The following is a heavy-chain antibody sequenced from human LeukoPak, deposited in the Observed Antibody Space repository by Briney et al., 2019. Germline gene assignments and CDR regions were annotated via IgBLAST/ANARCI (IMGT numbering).Heavy chain of an antibody. Sequence: SETLSLTCTVSGGSISSGGYYWSWIRQHPGKGLEWIGSIYYGGSTNYNPSLQGRVTISLDTSRNQFSLRLSSVTAADTAVYYCASGDNDPLFDYWGQGNLVTVSS. V-gene: IGHV4-31*03. J-gene: IGHJ4*02. CDR1: GGSISSGGYY. D-gene: IGHD1-1*01. CDR2: IYYGGST. CDR3: ASGDNDPLFDY.